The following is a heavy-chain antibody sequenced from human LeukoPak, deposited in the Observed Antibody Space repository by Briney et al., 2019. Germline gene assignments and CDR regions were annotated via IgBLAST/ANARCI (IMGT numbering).Heavy chain of an antibody. J-gene: IGHJ4*02. V-gene: IGHV4-34*01. CDR2: INHSGST. CDR1: GGSFSGYY. CDR3: AREEGYSSSSLRFDY. D-gene: IGHD6-6*01. Sequence: KPSETLSLTCAVYGGSFSGYYWSWSRQPPGKGLEWSGEINHSGSTNYNPSLKSRVTLSVDTSKNQFSLKLNSVTAADTAVYYCAREEGYSSSSLRFDYWGQGTLVTVSS.